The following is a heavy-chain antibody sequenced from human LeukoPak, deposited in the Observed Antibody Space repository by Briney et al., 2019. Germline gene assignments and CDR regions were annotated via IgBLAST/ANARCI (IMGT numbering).Heavy chain of an antibody. J-gene: IGHJ4*02. Sequence: ASVKVSCKVSGSPLNQFSIHWVRQAPGKGLEWMGGFDPDDGETLFAQKFQGSVTMTEDTTTDTAYMELTSLRSEDTAVYYCATVTPGYPPAYYFVYWGQGTLVSVSS. D-gene: IGHD3-16*01. CDR3: ATVTPGYPPAYYFVY. CDR2: FDPDDGET. V-gene: IGHV1-24*01. CDR1: GSPLNQFS.